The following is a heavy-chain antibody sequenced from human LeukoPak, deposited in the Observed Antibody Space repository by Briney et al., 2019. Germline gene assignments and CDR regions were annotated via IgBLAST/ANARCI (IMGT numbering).Heavy chain of an antibody. CDR3: AREFSAGYAQFDY. V-gene: IGHV4-61*02. Sequence: SETLSLTCTVSGGSISSGSYYWSWIRQPAGKGLEWIGRIYTSGSTNYNPSLRSRVTISVDTSKNQFSLKLSSVTAADTAVYYCAREFSAGYAQFDYWGQGTLVTVSS. CDR2: IYTSGST. CDR1: GGSISSGSYY. J-gene: IGHJ4*02. D-gene: IGHD5-18*01.